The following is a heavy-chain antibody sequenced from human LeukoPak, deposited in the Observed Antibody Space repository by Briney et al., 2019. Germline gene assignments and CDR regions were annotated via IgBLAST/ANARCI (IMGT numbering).Heavy chain of an antibody. J-gene: IGHJ5*02. CDR2: IISSGVYI. V-gene: IGHV3-21*01. CDR1: GFTFSGYT. D-gene: IGHD2-15*01. Sequence: GGSLRLSCAASGFTFSGYTMNWVRQAPGKGLEWVSGIISSGVYIYYEDSVKGRFTISRDNAKNSLSLQMKSLRAEDTAVYYCVRDFCGYCSGGSCYSGWSDIWSQGTLVTVSS. CDR3: VRDFCGYCSGGSCYSGWSDI.